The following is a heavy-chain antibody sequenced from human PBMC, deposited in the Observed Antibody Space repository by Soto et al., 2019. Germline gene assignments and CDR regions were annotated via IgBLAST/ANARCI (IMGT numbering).Heavy chain of an antibody. CDR2: ISDGGGSI. V-gene: IGHV3-21*01. Sequence: VHLMQSGGGLVKPGGSLRLSCEGSGFLFNSHGYNWVRQAPGKGLEWVSSISDGGGSINYADAVRGRFTLSRDNAQNSLGLQMNSLSAEHTAVYYCARNLITFVSVNVAYEVFGLWGQGTMVTVSA. J-gene: IGHJ3*01. CDR3: ARNLITFVSVNVAYEVFGL. D-gene: IGHD3-3*01. CDR1: GFLFNSHG.